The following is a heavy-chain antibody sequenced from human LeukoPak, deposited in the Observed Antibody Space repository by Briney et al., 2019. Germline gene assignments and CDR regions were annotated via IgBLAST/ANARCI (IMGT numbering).Heavy chain of an antibody. V-gene: IGHV3-30*18. CDR2: ISYDGSNK. CDR3: AKDEGSGWYLSY. Sequence: PGRSLRLSCAPSGFTFSSYGMHWVRQAPGKGLEWVAVISYDGSNKYYADSVKGRFTISRDNSKNTLYLQMNSLRAEDTAVYYCAKDEGSGWYLSYWGQGTLVTVSS. CDR1: GFTFSSYG. J-gene: IGHJ4*02. D-gene: IGHD6-19*01.